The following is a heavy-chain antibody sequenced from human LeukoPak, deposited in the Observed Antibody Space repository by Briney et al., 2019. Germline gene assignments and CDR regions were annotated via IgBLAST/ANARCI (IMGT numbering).Heavy chain of an antibody. D-gene: IGHD6-19*01. Sequence: SCKVSGYTLTELSMHWVRQAPGKGLEWVAVISYDGRNKYYGDSVKGRFTISRDNSKNTLYLQMNSLRAEDTAVYYCARALLEQWLLDYWGQGTLVTVSS. J-gene: IGHJ4*02. V-gene: IGHV3-30*04. CDR3: ARALLEQWLLDY. CDR2: ISYDGRNK. CDR1: GYTLTELS.